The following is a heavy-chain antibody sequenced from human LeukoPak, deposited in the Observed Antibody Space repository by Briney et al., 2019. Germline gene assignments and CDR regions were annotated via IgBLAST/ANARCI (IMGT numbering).Heavy chain of an antibody. CDR3: ARATDILTGYYRDAFDI. Sequence: ASVKVSCKVSGYTLTELSMHWVRQAPGKGLEWMGGFDPEDGETIYAQKFQGRVTMTEDTSTDTAYMELSSLRSEDTAVYYCARATDILTGYYRDAFDIWGQGTMVTVSS. CDR1: GYTLTELS. D-gene: IGHD3-9*01. CDR2: FDPEDGET. J-gene: IGHJ3*02. V-gene: IGHV1-24*01.